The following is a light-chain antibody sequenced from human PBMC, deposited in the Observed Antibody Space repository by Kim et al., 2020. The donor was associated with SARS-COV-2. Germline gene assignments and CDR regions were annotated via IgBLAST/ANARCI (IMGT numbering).Light chain of an antibody. Sequence: QAVVTQPPSASGTSGQRVTISCSGSSSNIGGNSVNWYQKVPGTAPKLLIYRNSQRPSGVSDRFSGSKSGTSASLAISGLQSEDEADYYCAAWDDSLNGYVFASGTKVTVL. CDR2: RNS. J-gene: IGLJ1*01. CDR1: SSNIGGNS. CDR3: AAWDDSLNGYV. V-gene: IGLV1-44*01.